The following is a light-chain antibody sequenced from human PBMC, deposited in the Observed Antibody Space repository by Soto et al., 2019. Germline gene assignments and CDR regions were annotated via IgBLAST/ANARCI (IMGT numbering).Light chain of an antibody. CDR3: GGWDDSLSGPV. CDR2: RNN. V-gene: IGLV1-47*01. Sequence: QPVLTQPPSASGTPGQRVTISCSGSTSNIGTNTVNWYQQLPGTAPKLLIQRNNQRPSGVPARFSGSKSGTSASLAISGLRSEDEADYYCGGWDDSLSGPVFGGGTQLTVL. CDR1: TSNIGTNT. J-gene: IGLJ2*01.